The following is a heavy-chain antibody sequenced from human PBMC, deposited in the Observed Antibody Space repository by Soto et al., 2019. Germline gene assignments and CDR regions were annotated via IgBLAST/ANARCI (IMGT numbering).Heavy chain of an antibody. J-gene: IGHJ4*02. D-gene: IGHD1-26*01. CDR3: ARMKWELLDY. V-gene: IGHV4-61*01. CDR2: IYYSGST. CDR1: GGSVSSNSYY. Sequence: QVQLQESGPGLVKPSETLSLTCTVSGGSVSSNSYYWSWIRQPPGKGLEWIGYIYYSGSTNYNPSLKSRVTTSVDTSKNQFSLKLSSVTAADTAVYYCARMKWELLDYWGQGTLVTVSS.